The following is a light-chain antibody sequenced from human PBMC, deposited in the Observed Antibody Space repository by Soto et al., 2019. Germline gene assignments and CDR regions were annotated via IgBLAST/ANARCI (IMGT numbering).Light chain of an antibody. CDR1: STDIGAYNY. CDR2: EVT. J-gene: IGLJ1*01. CDR3: SSYAGSSNV. Sequence: QSVLTQPASVSGSPGQSITISCTGTSTDIGAYNYVSWYQQHPGKAPKLLIYEVTNRPSGVSNRFSGSKSGNTASLTISGLQAEDEADYYCSSYAGSSNVFGTGTKVT. V-gene: IGLV2-14*01.